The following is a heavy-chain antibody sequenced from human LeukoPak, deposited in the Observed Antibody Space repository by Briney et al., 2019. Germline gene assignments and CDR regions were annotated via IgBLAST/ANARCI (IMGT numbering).Heavy chain of an antibody. D-gene: IGHD1-1*01. Sequence: SETLSLTCTVSIGSISNYYWSWIRQPPGKGLEWIGYISYSGSTKYNPSLKSRVTISVDTSKNQFSLKLSSVTAADTAVYYCARGGYNWNGFDYWGQGTLVTVSS. J-gene: IGHJ4*02. CDR2: ISYSGST. CDR1: IGSISNYY. V-gene: IGHV4-59*08. CDR3: ARGGYNWNGFDY.